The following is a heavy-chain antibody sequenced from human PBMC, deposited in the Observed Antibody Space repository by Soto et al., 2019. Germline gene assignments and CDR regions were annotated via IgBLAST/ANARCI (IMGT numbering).Heavy chain of an antibody. Sequence: GGSLRLSCAASGFTFSSYAMHWVRQAPGKGLEYVSAISSNGGSTYYANSVKGRFTISRDNSKNTLYLQMGSLRAEDMAVYYCARGLVVVVAATHAYFDYWGQGTLVTVSS. V-gene: IGHV3-64*01. D-gene: IGHD2-15*01. CDR1: GFTFSSYA. CDR2: ISSNGGST. J-gene: IGHJ4*02. CDR3: ARGLVVVVAATHAYFDY.